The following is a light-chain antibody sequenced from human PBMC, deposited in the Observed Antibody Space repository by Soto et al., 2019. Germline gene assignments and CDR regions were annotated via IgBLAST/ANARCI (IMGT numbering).Light chain of an antibody. Sequence: DIQMTQSPSTLSASVGDRGTITCRASQSISSWLAWYQQKPGKAPKLLIYDASSLESGVPSRFSGSGSGTEFTLSISSLQPDDFATYHCQQYNSYSYAFGHGTKLEIK. CDR1: QSISSW. CDR2: DAS. J-gene: IGKJ2*01. CDR3: QQYNSYSYA. V-gene: IGKV1-5*01.